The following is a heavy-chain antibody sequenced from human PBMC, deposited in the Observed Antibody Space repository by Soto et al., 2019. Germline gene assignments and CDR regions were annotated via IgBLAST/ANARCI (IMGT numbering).Heavy chain of an antibody. CDR3: AKDWSYYYASSGYSHY. CDR1: GYTFTGYY. D-gene: IGHD3-22*01. CDR2: INPNSGGT. V-gene: IGHV1-2*02. Sequence: ASVKVSCKASGYTFTGYYMHWLRQAPGQGLEWMGWINPNSGGTNYAQKFQGRVTMTRDTSISTAYMELSSLRSDDTAVYYCAKDWSYYYASSGYSHYWGQGTLVTVSS. J-gene: IGHJ4*02.